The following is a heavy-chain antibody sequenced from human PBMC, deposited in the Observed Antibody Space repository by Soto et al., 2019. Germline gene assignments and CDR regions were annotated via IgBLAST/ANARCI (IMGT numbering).Heavy chain of an antibody. D-gene: IGHD6-6*01. J-gene: IGHJ6*03. CDR3: ERVRQLIGYFHYYMDV. CDR2: ISSYNGET. V-gene: IGHV1-18*01. Sequence: QVQLLQSGAEVKKPGASVRVSCKASGYTFTDYGITWVLQAPVPGRECMGWISSYNGETHYTQRLQGRVTITTDTSTSTAYMELRVLRSEDPAVAFCERVRQLIGYFHYYMDVWGKGNTVTGSS. CDR1: GYTFTDYG.